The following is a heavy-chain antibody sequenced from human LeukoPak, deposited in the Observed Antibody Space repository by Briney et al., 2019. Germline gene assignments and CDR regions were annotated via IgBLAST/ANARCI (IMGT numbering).Heavy chain of an antibody. J-gene: IGHJ5*02. CDR3: VRIDSYCGGDCYSGCFDP. CDR2: ISSSRSYI. Sequence: GGSLRHSCAASGFTFSSYSMNWVRQAPGKGLEWVSFISSSRSYIYYADSVKGRFTISRDNAKKELYLQINSLRAKERAVYYCVRIDSYCGGDCYSGCFDPWGQGTLVSVSS. V-gene: IGHV3-21*03. CDR1: GFTFSSYS. D-gene: IGHD2-21*02.